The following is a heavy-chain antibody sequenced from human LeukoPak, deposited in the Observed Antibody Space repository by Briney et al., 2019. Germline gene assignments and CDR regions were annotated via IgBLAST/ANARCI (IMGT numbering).Heavy chain of an antibody. Sequence: SETLSLTCTVSDGSISSYYWSWIRQPPGKGLEWIGYIYYSGSINYNPSLKSRVTISVDTSKNQFSLKLSSVTAADTAVYYCPRHNYDSGYYSRPYYFDYWGQGTLVTVSS. CDR3: PRHNYDSGYYSRPYYFDY. J-gene: IGHJ4*02. CDR1: DGSISSYY. V-gene: IGHV4-59*08. D-gene: IGHD3-22*01. CDR2: IYYSGSI.